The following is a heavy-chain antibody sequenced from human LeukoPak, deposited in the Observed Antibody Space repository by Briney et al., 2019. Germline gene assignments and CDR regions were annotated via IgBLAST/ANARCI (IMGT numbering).Heavy chain of an antibody. V-gene: IGHV3-30-3*01. CDR2: ISYDGSNK. CDR3: ARASVGYSSSRSYYYYYMDV. D-gene: IGHD6-13*01. CDR1: GFTFSSYA. Sequence: GGSLRLSCAASGFTFSSYAMHWVRQAPGKGLEWVAVISYDGSNKYYADSVKGRFTISRDNSKNTLYLQMNSLRADDTAVYYCARASVGYSSSRSYYYYYMDVWGKGTTVTVSS. J-gene: IGHJ6*03.